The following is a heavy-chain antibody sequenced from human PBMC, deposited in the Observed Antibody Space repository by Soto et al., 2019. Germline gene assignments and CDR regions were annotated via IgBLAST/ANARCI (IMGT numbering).Heavy chain of an antibody. J-gene: IGHJ6*02. CDR1: GGTFSSYA. CDR3: ARERGATVTTGGMDV. CDR2: IIPIFGTA. V-gene: IGHV1-69*12. Sequence: QVQLVQSGAEVKKPGSSVKVSCKASGGTFSSYAISWVRQAPGQGLEWMGGIIPIFGTANYAPKFQGRVTITADESTSTADMELRSLRSEDTAVYYCARERGATVTTGGMDVWGQGTTVTVSS. D-gene: IGHD4-4*01.